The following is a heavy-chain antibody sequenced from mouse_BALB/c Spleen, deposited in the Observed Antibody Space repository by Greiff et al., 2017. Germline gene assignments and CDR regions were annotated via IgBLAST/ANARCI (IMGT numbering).Heavy chain of an antibody. V-gene: IGHV3-2*02. Sequence: EVQLQQSGPGLVKPSQSLSLTCTVTGYSITSDYAWNWIRQFPGNKLEWMGYISYSGSTSYNPSLKSRISITRDTSKNQFFLQLNSVTTEDTATYYCARIYGGEAMDYWGQGTSVTVSS. J-gene: IGHJ4*01. CDR3: ARIYGGEAMDY. D-gene: IGHD1-1*01. CDR2: ISYSGST. CDR1: GYSITSDYA.